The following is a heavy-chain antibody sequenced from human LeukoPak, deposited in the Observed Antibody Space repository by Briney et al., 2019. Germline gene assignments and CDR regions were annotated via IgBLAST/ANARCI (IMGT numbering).Heavy chain of an antibody. V-gene: IGHV3-21*01. CDR1: GFTFSSYS. J-gene: IGHJ4*02. Sequence: PGGSLRPSCAASGFTFSSYSMNWVRQAPGKGLEWVSSISSSSSYIYYADSVKGRFTISRDNAKNSLYLQMNSLRAEDTAVYYCARDPGQNYGDYDYWGQGTLVTVSS. D-gene: IGHD4-17*01. CDR3: ARDPGQNYGDYDY. CDR2: ISSSSSYI.